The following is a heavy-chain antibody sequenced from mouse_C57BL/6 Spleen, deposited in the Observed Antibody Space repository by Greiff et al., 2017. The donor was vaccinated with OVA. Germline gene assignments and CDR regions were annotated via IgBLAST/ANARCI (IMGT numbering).Heavy chain of an antibody. CDR2: IYPRSGNT. Sequence: QVQLKESGAELARPGASVKLSCKASGYTFTSYGISWVKQRTGQGLEWIGEIYPRSGNTYYNEKFKGKATLTADKSSSTAYMELRSLTSEDSAVYFCARSPTVVATDAMDYWGQGTSVTVSS. CDR1: GYTFTSYG. V-gene: IGHV1-81*01. J-gene: IGHJ4*01. CDR3: ARSPTVVATDAMDY. D-gene: IGHD1-1*01.